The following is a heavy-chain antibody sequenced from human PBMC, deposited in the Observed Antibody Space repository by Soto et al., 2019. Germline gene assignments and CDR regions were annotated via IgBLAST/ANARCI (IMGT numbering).Heavy chain of an antibody. CDR3: ARDDPFGVVIPNWFDP. J-gene: IGHJ5*02. CDR1: GFTFSSYS. Sequence: GGSLRLSCAASGFTFSSYSMNWVRQAPGKGLKWVSSISSSSSYIYYADSVKGRFTISRDNAKNSLYLQMNSLRAEDTAVYYCARDDPFGVVIPNWFDPWGQGTLVTVSS. V-gene: IGHV3-21*01. D-gene: IGHD3-3*01. CDR2: ISSSSSYI.